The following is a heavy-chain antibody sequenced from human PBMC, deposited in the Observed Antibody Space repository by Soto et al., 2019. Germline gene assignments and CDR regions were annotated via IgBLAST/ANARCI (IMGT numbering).Heavy chain of an antibody. J-gene: IGHJ6*02. CDR1: GFTFSSYG. CDR3: AKVIGYCSGGSCYERGVRYYYGMDV. D-gene: IGHD2-15*01. CDR2: ISYDGSNK. V-gene: IGHV3-30*18. Sequence: QVQLVESGGGVVQPGRSLRLSCAASGFTFSSYGMHWVRQAPGKGLEWVAVISYDGSNKYYADSVKGRFTISRDNSKNTLYLQMNSLRAEDTAVYYCAKVIGYCSGGSCYERGVRYYYGMDVWGQGTTVTVSS.